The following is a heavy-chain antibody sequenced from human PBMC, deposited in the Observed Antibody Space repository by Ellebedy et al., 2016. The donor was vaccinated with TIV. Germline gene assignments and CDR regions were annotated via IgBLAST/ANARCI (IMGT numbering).Heavy chain of an antibody. J-gene: IGHJ4*02. CDR1: GFTFSTYA. CDR3: AKHSVAATLGCFDH. CDR2: ISGGASNT. Sequence: PGGSLRLSCAASGFTFSTYAMSRVRQAPGKGLEWVSSISGGASNTHYADSVRGRFTISRDNSKHTLFLLMNSLRAEDTAIYYCAKHSVAATLGCFDHWGQGTLITVSS. V-gene: IGHV3-23*01. D-gene: IGHD6-19*01.